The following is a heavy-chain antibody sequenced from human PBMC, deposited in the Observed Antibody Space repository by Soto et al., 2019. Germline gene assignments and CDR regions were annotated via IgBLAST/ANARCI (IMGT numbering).Heavy chain of an antibody. Sequence: QVQLVESGGGVVQPGRSLRLSCAASGFTFSSCGMHWVRQAPGKGLEWVALISYHGSSKFYADSVKGRFTISRDNSKNTLYLQMNNLRAEDTAMYYCAKEDGDGYNWPLGAFDIWGQGTMVTVSS. J-gene: IGHJ3*02. CDR2: ISYHGSSK. V-gene: IGHV3-30*18. D-gene: IGHD5-12*01. CDR1: GFTFSSCG. CDR3: AKEDGDGYNWPLGAFDI.